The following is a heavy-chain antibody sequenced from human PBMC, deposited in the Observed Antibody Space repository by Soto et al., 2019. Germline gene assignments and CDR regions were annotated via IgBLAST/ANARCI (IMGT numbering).Heavy chain of an antibody. D-gene: IGHD2-2*01. CDR2: INHSGST. Sequence: QVQLQQWGAGLLKPSETLSLTCAVYGGSFSGYYWSWIRQHPGKGLEWIGEINHSGSTNYNPSLKSRVTISVDTSKNQFSLKLSSVTAADTAVYYCARGEDIVVVPAAGGFDYWGQGTLVTVSS. J-gene: IGHJ4*02. CDR3: ARGEDIVVVPAAGGFDY. CDR1: GGSFSGYY. V-gene: IGHV4-34*01.